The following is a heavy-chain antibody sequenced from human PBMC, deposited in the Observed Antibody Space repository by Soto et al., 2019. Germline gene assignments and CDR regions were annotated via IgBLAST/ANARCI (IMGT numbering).Heavy chain of an antibody. Sequence: EVQLLESGGGLVQPGGSLRLSCAASGFPFINYAMSWVRQAPGKGLEWVSAISGSGGSTYYADSVNGRFTISRDNTKNTLYLQMNSLRADDTAVYYCAKDPSILGTYYYGMDVWGQGTTVTVSS. J-gene: IGHJ6*02. CDR1: GFPFINYA. CDR2: ISGSGGST. CDR3: AKDPSILGTYYYGMDV. V-gene: IGHV3-23*01.